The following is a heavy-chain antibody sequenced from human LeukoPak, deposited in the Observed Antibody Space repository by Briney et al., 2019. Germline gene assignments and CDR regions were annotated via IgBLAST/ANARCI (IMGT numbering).Heavy chain of an antibody. CDR3: ARGTGPGYYHY. Sequence: GGSLRLSCAASGFTFSSYWMHWVRQAPGKGLVWVSGIRSDGSTTSYAGSVKGRFTISRDNAKNTLYLQMNSLRAEDTAVYYCARGTGPGYYHYWGQGTLVTVSS. CDR2: IRSDGSTT. V-gene: IGHV3-74*01. CDR1: GFTFSSYW. J-gene: IGHJ4*02.